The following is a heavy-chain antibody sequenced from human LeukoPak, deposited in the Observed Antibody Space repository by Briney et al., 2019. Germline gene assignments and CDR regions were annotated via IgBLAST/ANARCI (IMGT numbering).Heavy chain of an antibody. CDR1: GFTFSSST. Sequence: SVKVSCKTSGFTFSSSTVQWVRQARGQGLEWIGWIVVGSGDTNYAQKFQERVTITRDMSTSTAYMDLSSLGSEDTAVYYCAARPRDYVTFDIWGQGTMVIVSS. V-gene: IGHV1-58*01. CDR2: IVVGSGDT. J-gene: IGHJ3*02. D-gene: IGHD3-16*01. CDR3: AARPRDYVTFDI.